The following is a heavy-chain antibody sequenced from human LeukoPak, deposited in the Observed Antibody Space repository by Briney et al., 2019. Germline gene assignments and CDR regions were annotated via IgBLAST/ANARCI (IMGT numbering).Heavy chain of an antibody. D-gene: IGHD3-22*01. Sequence: GRSLRLSCAASGFTFSSYGMHWVRQAPGKGLEWVAVIWYDGSNKYYADSVKGRFTISRDNSKNTLYLQMNSLRAEDTAVYYCARAASDSSGYYDYWGQGTLVTVSS. CDR2: IWYDGSNK. CDR3: ARAASDSSGYYDY. CDR1: GFTFSSYG. V-gene: IGHV3-33*01. J-gene: IGHJ4*02.